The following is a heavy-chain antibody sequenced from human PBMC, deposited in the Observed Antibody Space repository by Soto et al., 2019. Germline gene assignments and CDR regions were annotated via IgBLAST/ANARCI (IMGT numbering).Heavy chain of an antibody. Sequence: EVHLLESGGGLVKPGGSLGLSCGASGSPFSGCFITWSARPPGRDLEWVSSITNNGAGTHYADSVKGRFTISRDNSKNTVFLQMNNLRAEDTAVYYCAKGLNNGRWYAADWGQGTLVTVSS. CDR3: AKGLNNGRWYAAD. V-gene: IGHV3-23*01. J-gene: IGHJ4*02. D-gene: IGHD6-13*01. CDR1: GSPFSGCF. CDR2: ITNNGAGT.